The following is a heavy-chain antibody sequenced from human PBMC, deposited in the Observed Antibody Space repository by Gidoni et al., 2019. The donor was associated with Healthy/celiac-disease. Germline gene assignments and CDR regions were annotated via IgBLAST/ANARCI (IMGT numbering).Heavy chain of an antibody. J-gene: IGHJ3*02. Sequence: QVQLQQSGPGLVKPSQTLSLTCAISGDSVSSNSAAWNWIRQSPSRGLEWLGRTYFRSKWYNDYAVSVKSRITINPDTSKNQFSLQLNSVTPEDTAVYYCARVWYSSGWYISHDAFDIWGQGTMVTVSS. D-gene: IGHD6-19*01. CDR1: GDSVSSNSAA. CDR3: ARVWYSSGWYISHDAFDI. V-gene: IGHV6-1*01. CDR2: TYFRSKWYN.